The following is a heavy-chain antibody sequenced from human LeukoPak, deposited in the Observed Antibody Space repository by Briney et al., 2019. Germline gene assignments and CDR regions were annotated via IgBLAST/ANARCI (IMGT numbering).Heavy chain of an antibody. J-gene: IGHJ6*03. CDR1: GFTVSSNY. V-gene: IGHV3-53*01. D-gene: IGHD5-24*01. CDR3: ARSRDGYNYGYYYYYMDV. CDR2: IYSGGST. Sequence: GGSLRLSCAASGFTVSSNYMSWVRQAPGKGLEWVSVIYSGGSTYYADSVKGRFTISRDNSKNTLYLQVNSLRAEDTAVYYCARSRDGYNYGYYYYYMDVWGKGTTVTISS.